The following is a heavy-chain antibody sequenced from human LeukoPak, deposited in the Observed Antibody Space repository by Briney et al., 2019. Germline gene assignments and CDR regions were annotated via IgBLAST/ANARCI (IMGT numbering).Heavy chain of an antibody. V-gene: IGHV4-34*01. J-gene: IGHJ2*01. D-gene: IGHD3-10*01. Sequence: LRLSCTSSGFTFGDYAMSWIRQPPGKGLEWIGEINHSGSTNYNPSLKSRVTISVDTSKNQFSLKLSSVTAADTAVYYCASGSGGRSPSYWYFDLWGRGTLVTVSS. CDR3: ASGSGGRSPSYWYFDL. CDR2: INHSGST. CDR1: GFTFGDYA.